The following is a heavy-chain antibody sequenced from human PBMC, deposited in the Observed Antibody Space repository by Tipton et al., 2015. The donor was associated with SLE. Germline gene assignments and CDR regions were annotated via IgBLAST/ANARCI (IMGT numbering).Heavy chain of an antibody. CDR1: GASISSFY. J-gene: IGHJ6*02. CDR3: ARGSPGRSEGHYKDYHYGIDV. CDR2: VYATGTT. V-gene: IGHV4-4*07. D-gene: IGHD3-9*01. Sequence: TLSLTCTVSGASISSFYWTWIRQPAGKGLEWIGRVYATGTTNYNPSRKSRVTMSLDTSKNQFSLKLISVAAADTAVYYCARGSPGRSEGHYKDYHYGIDVWGQGTTVTVSS.